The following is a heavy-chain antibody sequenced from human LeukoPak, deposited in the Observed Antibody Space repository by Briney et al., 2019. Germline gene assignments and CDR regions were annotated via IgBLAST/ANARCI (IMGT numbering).Heavy chain of an antibody. CDR1: GGSISSYY. Sequence: KSSETLSLTCTVSGGSISSYYWSWIRQPPGKGLEWIGYIYYSGSTNYNPSLKSRVTISVDTSKNQFSLKLSSVTAADTAVYYCAGTYYDILTGYHARDYYGMDVWGQGTTVTVSS. D-gene: IGHD3-9*01. J-gene: IGHJ6*02. CDR2: IYYSGST. CDR3: AGTYYDILTGYHARDYYGMDV. V-gene: IGHV4-59*01.